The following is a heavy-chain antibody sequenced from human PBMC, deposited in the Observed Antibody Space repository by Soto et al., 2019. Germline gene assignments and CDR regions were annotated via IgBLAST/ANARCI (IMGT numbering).Heavy chain of an antibody. V-gene: IGHV4-59*01. CDR2: IYYSGST. J-gene: IGHJ3*02. CDR3: ARGEAVTIFGVVIVDAFDI. CDR1: GGSISSYY. Sequence: QVQLQESGPGLVKPSETLSLTCTVSGGSISSYYWSWIRQPPGKGLEWIGYIYYSGSTNYNPSLKSRVALSVGTSKIQFSLKLSSVTAADTAVYYCARGEAVTIFGVVIVDAFDIWGQGTMVTVSS. D-gene: IGHD3-3*01.